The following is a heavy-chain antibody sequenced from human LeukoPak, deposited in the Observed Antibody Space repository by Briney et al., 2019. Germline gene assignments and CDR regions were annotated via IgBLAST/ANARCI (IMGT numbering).Heavy chain of an antibody. V-gene: IGHV4-38-2*01. Sequence: SETLSLTCAVSGYSISSGYYWGWIRQPPGKGLEWIGSIYHSGSTYYNPSLKSRVTISVDTSKNQFSLKLSSVIAADTAVYYCARVVTTKQNWFDPWGQGTLVTVSS. CDR2: IYHSGST. CDR1: GYSISSGYY. J-gene: IGHJ5*02. D-gene: IGHD4-17*01. CDR3: ARVVTTKQNWFDP.